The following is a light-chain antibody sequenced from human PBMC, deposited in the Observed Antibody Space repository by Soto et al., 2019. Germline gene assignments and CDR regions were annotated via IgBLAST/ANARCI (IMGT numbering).Light chain of an antibody. J-gene: IGKJ4*01. CDR3: QQYANATLT. Sequence: EIVLTQSPGTLSLSPGEGATLSCRASQSVPKNYLGWYKQKTGQAPRLLIYDVSNRATNVQDRFSGSGYETYFTLNICGVEPEDFAVYYCQQYANATLTFGGWNKLEIK. V-gene: IGKV3-20*01. CDR2: DVS. CDR1: QSVPKNY.